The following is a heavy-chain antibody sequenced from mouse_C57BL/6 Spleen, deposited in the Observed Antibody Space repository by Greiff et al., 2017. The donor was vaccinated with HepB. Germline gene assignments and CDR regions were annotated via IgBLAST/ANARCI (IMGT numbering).Heavy chain of an antibody. CDR1: GYTFTSYW. J-gene: IGHJ2*01. Sequence: VQLQQPGAELVRPGTSVKLSCKASGYTFTSYWMHWVKQRPGQGLEWIGVIDPSDSYTTYNQKFKGKSTLTVDTSSSTAYMQLSSLTSEDSAVYYCARPQRGSQDPFDYWGQGTTLTVSS. V-gene: IGHV1-59*01. CDR3: ARPQRGSQDPFDY. D-gene: IGHD3-2*02. CDR2: IDPSDSYT.